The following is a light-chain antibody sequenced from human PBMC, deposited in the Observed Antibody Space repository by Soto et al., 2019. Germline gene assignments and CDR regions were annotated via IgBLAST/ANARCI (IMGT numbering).Light chain of an antibody. CDR2: DAS. J-gene: IGKJ2*01. CDR3: QQRRNWPPYT. Sequence: EIVLTQSPATLSLSPGERATLSCRASQSVSSYLAWYQQKPGQAPRLLIYDASNRDTGIPARFSGSGSGTDFTLTISSLGREDVSVYYCQQRRNWPPYTFGQGTKLELK. V-gene: IGKV3-11*01. CDR1: QSVSSY.